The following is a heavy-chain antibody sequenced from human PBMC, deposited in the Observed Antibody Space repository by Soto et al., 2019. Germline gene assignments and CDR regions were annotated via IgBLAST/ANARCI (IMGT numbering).Heavy chain of an antibody. J-gene: IGHJ6*02. CDR3: ARDRDTAPLYEMDV. CDR2: INPSGGRT. CDR1: LYTFSNYY. D-gene: IGHD5-18*01. Sequence: ASVKVAFKASLYTFSNYYMHWVRQAPGQGLEWMGLINPSGGRTSYPQKFQGRITMTRDTSTSTVYMELSSLRSEDTAVYYCARDRDTAPLYEMDVWGPGTTVTVSS. V-gene: IGHV1-46*01.